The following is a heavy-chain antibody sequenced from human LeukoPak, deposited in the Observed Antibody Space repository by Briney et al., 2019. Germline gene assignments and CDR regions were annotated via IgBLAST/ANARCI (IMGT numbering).Heavy chain of an antibody. J-gene: IGHJ4*02. CDR2: ISSSGDRI. Sequence: GGSLRLSCAGFGFTFRSHGMNWVRQAPGKGLEWVSYISSSGDRIYYVDSVRGRLAISRDNDGNSLFLEMNTLRAEDTAVYYCARANPTTPIYYFDFWGRGTPVTVSS. CDR3: ARANPTTPIYYFDF. D-gene: IGHD4-17*01. V-gene: IGHV3-48*01. CDR1: GFTFRSHG.